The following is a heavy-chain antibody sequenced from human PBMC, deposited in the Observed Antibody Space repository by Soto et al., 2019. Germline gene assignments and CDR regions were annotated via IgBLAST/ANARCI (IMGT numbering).Heavy chain of an antibody. Sequence: PLETLSLTCTVSGGSISSYYWSWIRQPPGKGLEWIGYIYYSGSTNYNPSLKSRVTISVDTSKNQFSLKLSSVTAADTAVYYCARAGKGVAAALDSYYYYYYMEVWGKGTTVTVSS. CDR1: GGSISSYY. CDR2: IYYSGST. CDR3: ARAGKGVAAALDSYYYYYYMEV. J-gene: IGHJ6*03. D-gene: IGHD6-13*01. V-gene: IGHV4-59*01.